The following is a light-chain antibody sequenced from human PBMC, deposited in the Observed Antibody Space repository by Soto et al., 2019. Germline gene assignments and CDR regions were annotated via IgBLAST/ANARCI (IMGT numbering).Light chain of an antibody. CDR3: QQAGRTDLT. CDR2: AAS. J-gene: IGKJ4*02. CDR1: QSVSSY. Sequence: DIQMTQSPSSLSASVGDRVTIICRASQSVSSYLKWYQQKAGKAPKLLIYAASTLQSGVPSRFSSRGPATHFTLLISSVQPEDFATDVSQQAGRTDLTVGGG. V-gene: IGKV1-39*01.